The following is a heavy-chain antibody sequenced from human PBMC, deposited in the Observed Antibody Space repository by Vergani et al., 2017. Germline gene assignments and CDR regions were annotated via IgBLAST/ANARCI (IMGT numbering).Heavy chain of an antibody. CDR3: ARGLVPRGYCSSTSCYGAPDY. D-gene: IGHD2-2*03. V-gene: IGHV4-39*01. Sequence: QLQLQESAPGLVKNSETLSLTSTVSGGSISSSSYYWGWIRQPPGKGLEWIGSFYYSGSTYYNPSLKSRVTISADTSKNQFSLKLSSVTAADTAVYYCARGLVPRGYCSSTSCYGAPDYWGQGTLVTVSS. CDR2: FYYSGST. J-gene: IGHJ4*02. CDR1: GGSISSSSYY.